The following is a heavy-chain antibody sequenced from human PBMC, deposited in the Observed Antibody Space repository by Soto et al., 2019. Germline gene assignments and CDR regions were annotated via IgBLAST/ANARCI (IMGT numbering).Heavy chain of an antibody. Sequence: QLQLQESGPGLVKPSETLSLTCTVSGGSISSSSYYWGWIRQPPGKGLEWIGSIYYSGSTYYNPSLKSRVTISVDTSKNQFSLKLSSVTAADTAVYYCASRASGRRGYDILTGYHPYYYGMDVWGQGTTVTVSS. J-gene: IGHJ6*02. CDR2: IYYSGST. D-gene: IGHD3-9*01. CDR3: ASRASGRRGYDILTGYHPYYYGMDV. V-gene: IGHV4-39*01. CDR1: GGSISSSSYY.